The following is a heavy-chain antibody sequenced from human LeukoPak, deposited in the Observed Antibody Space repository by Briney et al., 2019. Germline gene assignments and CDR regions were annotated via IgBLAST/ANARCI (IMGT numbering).Heavy chain of an antibody. Sequence: ASVKVSCKASGYTFTGFYMHWVRQAPGQGLEWMGRINPNTGGSNYAQNFQGRVTMTRDTSISTAYMELSRLKSDDTAVYYCAREVGYSSSYYGRFDPWGQGTLVTVSS. J-gene: IGHJ5*02. CDR1: GYTFTGFY. CDR3: AREVGYSSSYYGRFDP. V-gene: IGHV1-2*06. D-gene: IGHD6-19*01. CDR2: INPNTGGS.